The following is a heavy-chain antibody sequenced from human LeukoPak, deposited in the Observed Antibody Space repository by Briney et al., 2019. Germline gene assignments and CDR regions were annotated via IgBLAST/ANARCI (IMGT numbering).Heavy chain of an antibody. Sequence: GGSLRLSCAASGFISSGYWMTWVRQVPGKGLEWVANIKQDGSEKYYVDSVKGRFTISRDNAKKSLYLHMNSLRPEDTAVYFCAKDVKYNWNYIDYWGQGTLVAVSS. D-gene: IGHD1-20*01. J-gene: IGHJ4*02. V-gene: IGHV3-7*01. CDR1: GFISSGYW. CDR2: IKQDGSEK. CDR3: AKDVKYNWNYIDY.